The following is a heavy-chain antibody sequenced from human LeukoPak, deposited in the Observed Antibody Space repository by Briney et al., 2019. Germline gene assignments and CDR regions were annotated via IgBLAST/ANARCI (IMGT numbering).Heavy chain of an antibody. CDR3: ARAYAGYASRFDY. J-gene: IGHJ4*02. CDR2: IYTTGDT. CDR1: GVSISSYY. D-gene: IGHD1-1*01. Sequence: SETQSLTCTVSGVSISSYYWSWIRQPPGKGLEWIGSIYTTGDTRYNPSLKSRVTISVDTSKNQYSLKLSSVIEADTAVYYCARAYAGYASRFDYWGQGILVTVSS. V-gene: IGHV4-4*09.